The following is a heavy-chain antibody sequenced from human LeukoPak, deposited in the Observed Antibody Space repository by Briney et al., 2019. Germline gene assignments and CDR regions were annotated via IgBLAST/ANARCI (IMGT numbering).Heavy chain of an antibody. CDR1: VGTFSSYT. Sequence: ASVKVSCKASVGTFSSYTISWVRQAPGQGLEWVGRIIPILGIANYAQKFQGRVTFTADKSTSTAYMELSSPRSEDTAGYYCARAEKAVAGTAVDYWGQGTQVTVSS. J-gene: IGHJ4*02. CDR3: ARAEKAVAGTAVDY. V-gene: IGHV1-69*02. D-gene: IGHD6-19*01. CDR2: IIPILGIA.